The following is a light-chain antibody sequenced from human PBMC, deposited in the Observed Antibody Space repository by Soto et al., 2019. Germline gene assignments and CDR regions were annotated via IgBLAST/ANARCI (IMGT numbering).Light chain of an antibody. J-gene: IGLJ2*01. CDR1: SSDVGSYNL. V-gene: IGLV2-23*01. CDR2: EGS. CDR3: CSYAGRGLV. Sequence: QSALTQPASVSGSPGQSITISCTGTSSDVGSYNLVSWYQQHPGKAPKLMIYEGSKRPSGVSNRFSGSKSGNTASLTISGIQAEDEADYYCCSYAGRGLVFGGGTKLTVL.